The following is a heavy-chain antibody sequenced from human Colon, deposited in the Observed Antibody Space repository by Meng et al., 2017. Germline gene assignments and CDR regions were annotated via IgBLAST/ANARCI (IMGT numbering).Heavy chain of an antibody. Sequence: GESLKISCEGSGFTFSTYWMHWVRQAPGKGLVWASLISPDGSATSYADSVKGRFTISRDNVKNTVYLQMNSLTAEDTAVYFCASFQYTMEDYWGQGTLVTVSS. J-gene: IGHJ4*02. CDR3: ASFQYTMEDY. CDR2: ISPDGSAT. D-gene: IGHD3-3*01. V-gene: IGHV3-74*01. CDR1: GFTFSTYW.